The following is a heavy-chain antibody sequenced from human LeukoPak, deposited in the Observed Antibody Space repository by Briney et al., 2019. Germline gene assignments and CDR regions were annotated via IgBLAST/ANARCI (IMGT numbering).Heavy chain of an antibody. CDR2: IYHSGST. V-gene: IGHV4-30-2*01. CDR3: ARGRLDFGVVKQNWFDP. D-gene: IGHD3-3*01. CDR1: GGSISSGGYS. Sequence: LSLTCAVSGGSISSGGYSWSWIRQPPGKGLEWIGYIYHSGSTYYNPSLKSRVTISVDRSKNQFSLNLSSVTAADTAVYYCARGRLDFGVVKQNWFDPWGQGTLVTVSS. J-gene: IGHJ5*02.